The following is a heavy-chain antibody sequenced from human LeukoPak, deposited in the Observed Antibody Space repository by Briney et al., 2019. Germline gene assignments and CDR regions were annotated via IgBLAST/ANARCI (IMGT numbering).Heavy chain of an antibody. CDR1: GFTFSSYA. CDR3: AKDQRSYDAYYYDY. V-gene: IGHV3-23*01. D-gene: IGHD3-10*01. CDR2: ISGSGGST. J-gene: IGHJ4*02. Sequence: GGSLRLSCAASGFTFSSYAMSWVRQAPGKGLEWVSAISGSGGSTYYADSVKGRFTISRDNSKNTLYLQMNSLRAEDTAVYYCAKDQRSYDAYYYDYWGQGTLVTVSS.